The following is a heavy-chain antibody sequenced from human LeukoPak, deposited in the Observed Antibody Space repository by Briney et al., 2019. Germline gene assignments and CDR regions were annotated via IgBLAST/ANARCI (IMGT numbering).Heavy chain of an antibody. CDR2: IYYSGST. CDR1: GGSISSSSYY. D-gene: IGHD6-6*01. J-gene: IGHJ5*02. CDR3: ARHRSGGYSSSSGFDP. V-gene: IGHV4-39*01. Sequence: PSETLSLTCTVSGGSISSSSYYWGWIRQPPGKGLEWIGSIYYSGSTYYKPSLKSRVTISVDTSKNQFSLKLRSVTAADTAVYSCARHRSGGYSSSSGFDPWGQGTLVTVSS.